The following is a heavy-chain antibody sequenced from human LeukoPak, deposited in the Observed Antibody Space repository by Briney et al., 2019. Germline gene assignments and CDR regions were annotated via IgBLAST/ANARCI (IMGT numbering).Heavy chain of an antibody. CDR1: GGTLSRYA. J-gene: IGHJ4*02. V-gene: IGHV1-69*06. CDR3: ANRTYTYDSSGYYRRNYYFDY. D-gene: IGHD3-22*01. CDR2: IIPIFGTT. Sequence: VASAKVSCKASGGTLSRYAISGVRQAPGQGLEWVGGIIPIFGTTNYAQQLQGRVTSRADKSTSTAYMELSSLRSEGTAVYYGANRTYTYDSSGYYRRNYYFDYWGQGTPVTASS.